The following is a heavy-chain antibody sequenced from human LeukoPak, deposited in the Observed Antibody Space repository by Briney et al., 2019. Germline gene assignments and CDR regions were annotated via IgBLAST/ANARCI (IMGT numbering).Heavy chain of an antibody. CDR2: ISGSGGST. Sequence: PGGSLRLSCAASGFTFSSYAMSWVRQAPGKGLEWVSAISGSGGSTYYADSVKGRFTISRDNSKNTLYLQMNSLRAEDTAVYYCARFIVVVPAAIDYWGQGTLVTVSS. CDR1: GFTFSSYA. J-gene: IGHJ4*02. V-gene: IGHV3-23*01. D-gene: IGHD2-2*01. CDR3: ARFIVVVPAAIDY.